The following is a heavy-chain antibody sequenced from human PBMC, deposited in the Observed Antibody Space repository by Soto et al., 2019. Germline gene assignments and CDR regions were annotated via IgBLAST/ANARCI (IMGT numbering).Heavy chain of an antibody. CDR2: IYYSRST. V-gene: IGHV4-39*01. CDR3: ARHLPPPHSSGYYYHDYYYGMDV. CDR1: PGCRSRSSYY. J-gene: IGHJ6*02. Sequence: SRTRPLPCSVSPGCRSRSSYYWGWIRPPPGKELERCARIYYSRSTYYNPSLKSRVIISVDTSKNQFSLKLSSVTAADTAVYYCARHLPPPHSSGYYYHDYYYGMDVSSQRTTVTVS. D-gene: IGHD3-22*01.